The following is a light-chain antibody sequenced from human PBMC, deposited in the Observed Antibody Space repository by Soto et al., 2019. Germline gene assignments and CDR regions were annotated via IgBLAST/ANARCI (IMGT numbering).Light chain of an antibody. Sequence: QSALTQPASVSGSPGQSITISCTGTSSDVGGYNYVSWYQQHPGKAPKLMIYEVSNRPSGVSHRFSGSKSGNTASLTIPGLQAEDEADYYCSSYTSSSTLVVFGGGTKVTVL. J-gene: IGLJ2*01. CDR3: SSYTSSSTLVV. CDR1: SSDVGGYNY. V-gene: IGLV2-14*01. CDR2: EVS.